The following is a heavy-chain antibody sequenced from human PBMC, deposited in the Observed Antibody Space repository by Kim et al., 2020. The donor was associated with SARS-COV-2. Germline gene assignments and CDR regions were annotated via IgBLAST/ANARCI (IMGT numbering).Heavy chain of an antibody. CDR3: GRADYGSGSSYGYFDS. V-gene: IGHV4-30-2*01. J-gene: IGHJ4*02. CDR2: IYYRGST. D-gene: IGHD3-10*01. Sequence: SETLSLTCAVSGDSINIGGFTWNWIRQPPGKALEWIGYIYYRGSTYYNPSLRSRVTFSVDKSKNQFSLTLNSVTAADTAVYYCGRADYGSGSSYGYFDSWGPGTLVTVSS. CDR1: GDSINIGGFT.